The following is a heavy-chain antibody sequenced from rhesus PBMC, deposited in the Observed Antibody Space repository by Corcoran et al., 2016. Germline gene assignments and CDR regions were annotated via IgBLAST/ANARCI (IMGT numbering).Heavy chain of an antibody. Sequence: DVQLVQSGADVKKPGASVKVYCKVSGYTFTEFSLHWGRQAPGQGLEWMGGVDPVYGEIIHAEKFQGRVTMTDDTSTDTAYMELSSLRSEDTAVYYCARGVYTAGTQFDYWGQGVLVTVSS. CDR1: GYTFTEFS. V-gene: IGHV1-156*01. J-gene: IGHJ4*01. CDR3: ARGVYTAGTQFDY. CDR2: VDPVYGEI. D-gene: IGHD5-24*01.